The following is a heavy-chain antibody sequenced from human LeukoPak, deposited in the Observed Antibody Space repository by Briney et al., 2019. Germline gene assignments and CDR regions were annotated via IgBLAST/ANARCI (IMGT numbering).Heavy chain of an antibody. Sequence: SETLSLTCTVSGGSISSGGYYWSWIRQHPGKGLEWIGYIYYSGSTYYNPSLKSRVTISVDTSKNQFSLKLSSVTAADTAVYYCARDERGTSCYDYWGQGTLVTVSS. CDR2: IYYSGST. D-gene: IGHD2-2*01. V-gene: IGHV4-31*03. CDR1: GGSISSGGYY. CDR3: ARDERGTSCYDY. J-gene: IGHJ4*02.